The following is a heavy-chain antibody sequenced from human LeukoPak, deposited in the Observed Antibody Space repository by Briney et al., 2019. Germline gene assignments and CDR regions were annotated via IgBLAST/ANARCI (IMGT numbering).Heavy chain of an antibody. V-gene: IGHV3-15*01. J-gene: IGHJ4*02. CDR1: GFTFSNAW. CDR3: TTGPSSLRIAAAGGFDY. CDR2: IKSKTDGGTT. Sequence: PGGSLRLSCAASGFTFSNAWMSWVRQAPGKGLEWVGRIKSKTDGGTTDYAAPVKGRFTISRDDSKNTLYLQMNSLKTEDTAVYYCTTGPSSLRIAAAGGFDYWGQGTLVTVSS. D-gene: IGHD6-13*01.